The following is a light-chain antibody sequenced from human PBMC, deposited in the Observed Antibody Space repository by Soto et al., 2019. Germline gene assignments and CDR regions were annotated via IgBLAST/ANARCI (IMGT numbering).Light chain of an antibody. V-gene: IGKV3-11*01. CDR2: DAS. CDR1: QNIGTY. J-gene: IGKJ3*01. CDR3: LQRSAWPLT. Sequence: EIVLTQSPATLSLSAGVRATLSCRASQNIGTYLDWYQQKPGQSPRLLIFDASSRATGTPARFSGSGSGTDFTLTISSREPEDFALYHCLQRSAWPLTFGPGTKVDLK.